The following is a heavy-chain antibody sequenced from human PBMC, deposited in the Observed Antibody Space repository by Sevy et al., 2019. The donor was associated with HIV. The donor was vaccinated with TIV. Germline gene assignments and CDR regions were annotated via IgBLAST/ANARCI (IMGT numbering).Heavy chain of an antibody. Sequence: GESLKISCKASGYRFTSYWIGWVRQMPGKGLEWMGIIYPDDSDIRYSPSFQGQVTISADKSISTAYLQWSSLKASDTAMYFCARRVYDSTGYPPYIFDYWGQGTQVTVSS. CDR2: IYPDDSDI. D-gene: IGHD3-22*01. CDR3: ARRVYDSTGYPPYIFDY. CDR1: GYRFTSYW. J-gene: IGHJ4*02. V-gene: IGHV5-51*01.